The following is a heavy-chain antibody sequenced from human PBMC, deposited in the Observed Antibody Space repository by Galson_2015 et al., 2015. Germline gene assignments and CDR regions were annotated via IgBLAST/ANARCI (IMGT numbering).Heavy chain of an antibody. CDR3: AKDRTIFGVAKIDFDY. CDR1: GFTFSSYA. V-gene: IGHV3-23*01. Sequence: SLRLSCAASGFTFSSYAMSWVRQAPGKGLEWVSALSANGGSTYDADFVKGRFTISRDNSKNTLYLQMNSLRAEDTALYYCAKDRTIFGVAKIDFDYWGQGTLVTVSS. J-gene: IGHJ4*02. CDR2: LSANGGST. D-gene: IGHD3-3*01.